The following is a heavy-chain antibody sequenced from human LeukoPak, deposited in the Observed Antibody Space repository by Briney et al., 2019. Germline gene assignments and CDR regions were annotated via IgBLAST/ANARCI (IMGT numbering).Heavy chain of an antibody. V-gene: IGHV3-33*06. Sequence: PGRSLRLSCAASGFTFSTYGMHWVRQAPGKGLEWVAVIWYDGINKYYADSVKGRFTISRDNSKNTLYLQMSSLRAEDTAIYYCAKDGYGGNSGPDNWGQGTLVTVSS. D-gene: IGHD4-23*01. CDR1: GFTFSTYG. CDR2: IWYDGINK. J-gene: IGHJ4*02. CDR3: AKDGYGGNSGPDN.